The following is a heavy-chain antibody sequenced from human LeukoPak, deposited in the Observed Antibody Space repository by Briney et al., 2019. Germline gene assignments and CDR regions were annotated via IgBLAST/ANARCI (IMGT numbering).Heavy chain of an antibody. CDR3: ARPAAGFDY. CDR2: ISSSSSTI. J-gene: IGHJ4*02. D-gene: IGHD6-13*01. CDR1: GFTFSTYS. V-gene: IGHV3-48*04. Sequence: GGSLRLSCAASGFTFSTYSMNWVRQAPGKGLEWVSYISSSSSTIYYADSVKGRFTISRDNAKNSLYLQMNSLRAEDTAVYYCARPAAGFDYWGQGTLVTVSS.